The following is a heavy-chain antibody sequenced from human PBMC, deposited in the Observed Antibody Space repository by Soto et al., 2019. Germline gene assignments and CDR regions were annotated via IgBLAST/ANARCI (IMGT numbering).Heavy chain of an antibody. CDR1: GASISSYY. V-gene: IGHV4-59*07. CDR3: ARAAXGSGSYYAPYYYYAMDV. CDR2: ILYTGNA. J-gene: IGHJ6*02. Sequence: PSDTLSLTCTVSGASISSYYWSWIRQPPGEGGECPGYILYTGNANYRPSRKSRVTMSVDTSMNQVSLKLSAVTAADTAVYFCARAAXGSGSYYAPYYYYAMDVWGQGTTVTVSS. D-gene: IGHD3-10*01.